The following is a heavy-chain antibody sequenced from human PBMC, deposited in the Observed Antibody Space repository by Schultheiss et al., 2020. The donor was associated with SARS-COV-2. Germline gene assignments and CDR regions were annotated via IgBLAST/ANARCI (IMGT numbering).Heavy chain of an antibody. J-gene: IGHJ6*02. D-gene: IGHD5-12*01. CDR3: ARDGYATYYYGMDV. CDR2: ITASGGT. V-gene: IGHV4-61*08. CDR1: GGSISSGGYY. Sequence: SETLSLTCTVSGGSISSGGYYWSWIRQHPGKGLEWIGEITASGGTDYNPSLKSRVTISVDTSKNQFSLKLSSVTAADTAVYYCARDGYATYYYGMDVWGQGTTVTVSS.